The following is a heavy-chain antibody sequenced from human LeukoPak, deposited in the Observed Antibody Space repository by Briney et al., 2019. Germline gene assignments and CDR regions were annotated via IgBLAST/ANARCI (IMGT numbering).Heavy chain of an antibody. J-gene: IGHJ4*02. V-gene: IGHV3-48*01. D-gene: IGHD3-10*01. CDR3: ARDLQMVRGVMVY. Sequence: GGSLRLSCAASGFTFSSYSMNWVRQAPGKGLEWVSYISSSSSTIYYADSVKGRFTISRDNAKNSLYLQMNSLRAEDTAVYYCARDLQMVRGVMVYRGQGTLVTVSS. CDR2: ISSSSSTI. CDR1: GFTFSSYS.